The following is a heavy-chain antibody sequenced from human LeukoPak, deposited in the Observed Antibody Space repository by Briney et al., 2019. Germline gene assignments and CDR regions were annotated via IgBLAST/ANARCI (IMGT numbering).Heavy chain of an antibody. CDR1: GGTFSSYA. Sequence: SVKVSCKASGGTFSSYAISWVRQAPGQGLEWMGRIIPILGIANYAQKFQGRVTITADKSTSTAYMELSSLRSEDTAVYYCARGVYYYDSSGRIFDIWGQGTLVTVSS. J-gene: IGHJ4*02. D-gene: IGHD3-22*01. CDR3: ARGVYYYDSSGRIFDI. CDR2: IIPILGIA. V-gene: IGHV1-69*04.